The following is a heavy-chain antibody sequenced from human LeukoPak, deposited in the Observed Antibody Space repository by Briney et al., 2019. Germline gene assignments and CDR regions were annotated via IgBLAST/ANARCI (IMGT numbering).Heavy chain of an antibody. D-gene: IGHD6-19*01. CDR3: ARVGSSGCLDY. J-gene: IGHJ4*02. CDR1: AGSISSYC. CDR2: IYTSGST. V-gene: IGHV4-4*07. Sequence: SSETLSLTCTVSAGSISSYCWSWIRQPAGKGLEWIGRIYTSGSTNYNPSLKSRVTMSVDTSKNQFSLKLSSVTAADTAVYYCARVGSSGCLDYWGQGTLVTVSS.